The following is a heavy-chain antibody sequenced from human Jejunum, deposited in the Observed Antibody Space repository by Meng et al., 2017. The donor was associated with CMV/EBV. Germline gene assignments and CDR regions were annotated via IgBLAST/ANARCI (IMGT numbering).Heavy chain of an antibody. J-gene: IGHJ3*02. D-gene: IGHD3-16*01. Sequence: QVRRRQPGPGLVKPSQTLTPTCAISGDSVSSDSVAWNWIRQSPSRGLEWLGRTYYRSTWGNDYAISVKSRLTINPDTAKNQFSLQLNSVTPEDTAVYYCARDRLWAFDIWGQGTMVTVSS. CDR2: TYYRSTWGN. CDR1: GDSVSSDSVA. CDR3: ARDRLWAFDI. V-gene: IGHV6-1*02.